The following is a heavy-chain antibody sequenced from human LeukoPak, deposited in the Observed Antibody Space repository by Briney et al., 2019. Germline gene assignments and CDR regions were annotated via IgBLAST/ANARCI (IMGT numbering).Heavy chain of an antibody. V-gene: IGHV1-69*13. Sequence: ASVKVSCKASGGTFSSYAISWVRQAPGQGLEWMGGIIPIFGTANYAQKFQGRVTITADESTSTAYMELSSLRSEDTAVYYCARDHDGDDWFDPWGQGTLVTVSS. J-gene: IGHJ5*02. CDR3: ARDHDGDDWFDP. CDR1: GGTFSSYA. CDR2: IIPIFGTA. D-gene: IGHD4-17*01.